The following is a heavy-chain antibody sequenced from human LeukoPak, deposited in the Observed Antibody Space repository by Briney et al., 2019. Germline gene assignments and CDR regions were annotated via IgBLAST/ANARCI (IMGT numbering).Heavy chain of an antibody. V-gene: IGHV3-33*01. CDR3: GADNWNYRIDY. Sequence: QPGGSLRLSCAASGFTFSSYGMHWVRQAPGKGLEWVAVIWYDGSNKYYADSVKGRFTISRDNSKNTLYLQMNSLRAEDTAVYYCGADNWNYRIDYWGQGTLVTVSS. CDR1: GFTFSSYG. J-gene: IGHJ4*02. D-gene: IGHD1-7*01. CDR2: IWYDGSNK.